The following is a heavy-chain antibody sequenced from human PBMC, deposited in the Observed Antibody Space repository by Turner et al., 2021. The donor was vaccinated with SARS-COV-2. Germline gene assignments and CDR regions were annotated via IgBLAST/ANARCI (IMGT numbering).Heavy chain of an antibody. CDR2: IYSGGST. CDR3: ARDGGGSGSYCYFDY. J-gene: IGHJ4*02. Sequence: EVQLVESGGGLIQPVGSLRLSCAASGFTVSNNYMSWVRQAPGMGLEWVSVIYSGGSTDYADSVKGRFTISIDNSKNTLYLQMNSLRAEDTAVYYCARDGGGSGSYCYFDYWGQGTLVTVSS. CDR1: GFTVSNNY. V-gene: IGHV3-53*01. D-gene: IGHD3-10*01.